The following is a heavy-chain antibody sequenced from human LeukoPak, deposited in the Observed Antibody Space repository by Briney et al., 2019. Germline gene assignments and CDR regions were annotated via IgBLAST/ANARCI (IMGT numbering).Heavy chain of an antibody. D-gene: IGHD3-10*01. J-gene: IGHJ6*02. V-gene: IGHV3-30*02. Sequence: PGGSLRLSCAASGFTFSSYGMHWVRQAPGKGLEWVAFIRYDGSNKYYADSVKGRFTISRDNSKNTLYLQINSLRAEDTAVYYCAKDLLWFGELSQRYGMDVWGQGTTVSVSS. CDR2: IRYDGSNK. CDR3: AKDLLWFGELSQRYGMDV. CDR1: GFTFSSYG.